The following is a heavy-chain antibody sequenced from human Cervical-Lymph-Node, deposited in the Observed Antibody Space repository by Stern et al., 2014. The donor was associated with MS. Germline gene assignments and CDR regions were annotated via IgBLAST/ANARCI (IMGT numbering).Heavy chain of an antibody. CDR1: GFSLSTSALA. Sequence: ESGPTLVKPTQTLTLTCTFSGFSLSTSALAVAWFRQPPGKALEWLALIYLNDDKSYSTSLKSRLTITKDTSKYQVFLTMTYMDPVDTATYFCAHTGDMTTVTTANWYFDLWGRGTLVTVSS. CDR2: IYLNDDK. D-gene: IGHD4-17*01. J-gene: IGHJ2*01. V-gene: IGHV2-5*01. CDR3: AHTGDMTTVTTANWYFDL.